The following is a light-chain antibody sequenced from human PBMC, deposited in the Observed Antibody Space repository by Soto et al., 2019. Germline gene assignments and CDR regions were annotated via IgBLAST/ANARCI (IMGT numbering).Light chain of an antibody. CDR3: QQTSSAPLYT. CDR2: AAS. J-gene: IGKJ2*01. CDR1: QSIRNF. V-gene: IGKV1-39*01. Sequence: DLPLTQSPSSLSASVGDRVTISCRASQSIRNFLNWYQQKPGQAPKLLIYAASILENGVPSRFSGSGSGTDFILTISSLQPEDFATYYCQQTSSAPLYTFGQGTKLEI.